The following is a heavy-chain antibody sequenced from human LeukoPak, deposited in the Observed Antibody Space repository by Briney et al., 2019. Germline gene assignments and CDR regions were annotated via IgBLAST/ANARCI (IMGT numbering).Heavy chain of an antibody. D-gene: IGHD6-19*01. CDR1: GFTFSSYS. CDR3: ARDYSSGWPFDY. V-gene: IGHV3-21*01. J-gene: IGHJ4*02. Sequence: GGSLRLSCAASGFTFSSYSMNWVRQAPGKGLEWVSSISSGSYIYYADSVKGRFTISRDNAKNSLYLQMNSLRAEDTAVYYCARDYSSGWPFDYWGQGTLVTVSS. CDR2: ISSGSYI.